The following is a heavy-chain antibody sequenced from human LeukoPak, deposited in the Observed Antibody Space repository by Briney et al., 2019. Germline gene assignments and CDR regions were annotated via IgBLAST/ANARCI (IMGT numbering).Heavy chain of an antibody. V-gene: IGHV4-39*01. J-gene: IGHJ4*02. CDR3: ARWNIAAAGIWSD. CDR1: GGSISSSSYY. Sequence: PSETLSLTCTVSGGSISSSSYYWGWIRQPPGKGLEWIGSIYYSGSTYYNPSLKSRVTISVDTSKNQFSLKLSSVTAADTAVYYCARWNIAAAGIWSDWGQGTLVTVSS. D-gene: IGHD6-13*01. CDR2: IYYSGST.